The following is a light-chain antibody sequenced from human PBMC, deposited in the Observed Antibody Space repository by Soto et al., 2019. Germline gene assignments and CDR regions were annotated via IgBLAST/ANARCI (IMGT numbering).Light chain of an antibody. V-gene: IGKV3-15*01. CDR1: QSVSSN. Sequence: EIVMTQSPATLSVSPGERATLSCRASQSVSSNLAWYQQKPGQAPRLLIYGASTRATGIPARFSGSGSGTEFTLTISSLQSEDFAVYYRQELHTCLWTLGPGPRVDIK. CDR2: GAS. J-gene: IGKJ3*01. CDR3: QELHTCLWT.